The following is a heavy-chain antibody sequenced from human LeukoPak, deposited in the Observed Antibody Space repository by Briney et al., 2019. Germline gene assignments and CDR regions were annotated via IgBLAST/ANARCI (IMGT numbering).Heavy chain of an antibody. V-gene: IGHV4-34*01. Sequence: SETLSLTCAVYGGSFSGYYWSWIRQPPGKGLEWIGEINHSGSTNYNPSLKSRVTISVDTSKNQFSLKVRSVTAADTAVYYCARAIAGYSSGWPTFDPWGQGTLVTVSS. CDR2: INHSGST. CDR3: ARAIAGYSSGWPTFDP. J-gene: IGHJ5*02. CDR1: GGSFSGYY. D-gene: IGHD6-19*01.